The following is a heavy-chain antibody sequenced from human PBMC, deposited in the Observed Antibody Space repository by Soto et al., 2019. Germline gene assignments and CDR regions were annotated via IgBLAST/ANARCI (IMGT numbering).Heavy chain of an antibody. D-gene: IGHD4-17*01. J-gene: IGHJ4*02. CDR1: GGTFSGYT. CDR3: AIDISDYPSFDY. CDR2: IIPVFGTK. V-gene: IGHV1-69*01. Sequence: QVQLVQSGAEVKMPGSSVRVSCKASGGTFSGYTISWVRQAPGQGLEWMGQIIPVFGTKTYAQKFQGRVTITADESTSTASMEVNSLKSDDTAVYYCAIDISDYPSFDYWGQGTLVSVS.